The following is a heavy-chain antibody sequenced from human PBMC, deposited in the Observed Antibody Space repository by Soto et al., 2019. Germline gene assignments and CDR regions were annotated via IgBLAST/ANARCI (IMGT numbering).Heavy chain of an antibody. CDR2: ISGSGADT. D-gene: IGHD2-15*01. CDR1: GFIFSNYA. J-gene: IGHJ4*02. CDR3: AKDTGRGVGSVFDY. Sequence: EVQLLEAGGGLVQPGGSLRLSCAHSGFIFSNYAMSWVRQARGKGLEWVSAISGSGADTYYTESVKGRFTISRDNFKNTLYLQMNSLRAEDTAVYYCAKDTGRGVGSVFDYWGQGTLVTVSS. V-gene: IGHV3-23*01.